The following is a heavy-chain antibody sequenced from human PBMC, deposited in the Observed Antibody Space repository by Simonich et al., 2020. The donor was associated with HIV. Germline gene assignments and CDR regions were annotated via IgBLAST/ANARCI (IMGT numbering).Heavy chain of an antibody. Sequence: QVQLQQWGAGLLKPSATLSLTCAVYGGSFSGCYWSGLRQPPGKGLEWIGEINHMRRTNYNPSLKRRVTISVDTFKNQFSLKLSSVTAADTAVYYCARHDGLTGEWSFDYWGQGTLVTVSS. CDR3: ARHDGLTGEWSFDY. V-gene: IGHV4-34*01. CDR2: INHMRRT. CDR1: GGSFSGCY. D-gene: IGHD7-27*01. J-gene: IGHJ4*02.